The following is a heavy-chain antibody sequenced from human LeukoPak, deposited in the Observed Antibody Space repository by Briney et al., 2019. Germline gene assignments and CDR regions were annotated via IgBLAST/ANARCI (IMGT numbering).Heavy chain of an antibody. J-gene: IGHJ3*02. CDR1: GFTFSSYG. Sequence: GGSLRLSCAASGFTFSSYGMSWVRQAPGKGLEWVSAISGSGGSTYYADSVKGRFTISRDNSKNTLYLQMNSLRAEDTAVYYCAKISDSGYGLDAAFDIWGQGTMVTVSS. D-gene: IGHD5-12*01. CDR2: ISGSGGST. V-gene: IGHV3-23*01. CDR3: AKISDSGYGLDAAFDI.